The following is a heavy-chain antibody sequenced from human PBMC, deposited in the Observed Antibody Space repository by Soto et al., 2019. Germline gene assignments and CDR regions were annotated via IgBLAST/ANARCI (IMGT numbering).Heavy chain of an antibody. V-gene: IGHV4-59*01. CDR3: ARVAAAGILASGYFDY. D-gene: IGHD6-13*01. J-gene: IGHJ4*02. Sequence: SETLSLTCTVSGGSISSYYWSWIRQPPGKGLEWIGYIYYSGSTNYNPSLKSRVTISVDTSKNQFSLKLSSVTAADTAVYYCARVAAAGILASGYFDYWGQGTLVTVSS. CDR2: IYYSGST. CDR1: GGSISSYY.